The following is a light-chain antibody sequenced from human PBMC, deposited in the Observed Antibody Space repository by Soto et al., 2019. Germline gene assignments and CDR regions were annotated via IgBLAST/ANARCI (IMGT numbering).Light chain of an antibody. CDR2: YDS. V-gene: IGLV3-21*04. CDR3: QMWDSSSAHPDWV. CDR1: NIGSES. J-gene: IGLJ3*02. Sequence: SYELTQPPSVSVAPGKTATITCGGKNIGSESVHWYQQKPGQAPVLVIYYDSDRPSGIPERFSGSNSGNTATLTISRVEAGDEADYYCQMWDSSSAHPDWVFGGGTNSPS.